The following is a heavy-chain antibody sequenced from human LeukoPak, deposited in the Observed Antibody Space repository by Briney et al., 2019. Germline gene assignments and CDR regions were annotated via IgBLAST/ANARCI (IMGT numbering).Heavy chain of an antibody. Sequence: ASVKVSCKASGYTFTGYYMHWARQAPGQGLEWMGWINPNSGGTNYAQKFQGRVTMTRDTSISTAYMELSRLRSDDTAVYYCARSMVRGVIILDYWSQGTLVTVSS. V-gene: IGHV1-2*02. CDR3: ARSMVRGVIILDY. CDR2: INPNSGGT. D-gene: IGHD3-10*01. CDR1: GYTFTGYY. J-gene: IGHJ4*02.